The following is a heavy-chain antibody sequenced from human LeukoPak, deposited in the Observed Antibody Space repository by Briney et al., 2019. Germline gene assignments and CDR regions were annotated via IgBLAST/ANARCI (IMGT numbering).Heavy chain of an antibody. CDR2: ISGSGDT. D-gene: IGHD6-13*01. V-gene: IGHV3-23*01. CDR3: ATTGYSSRNY. J-gene: IGHJ4*02. CDR1: GFTSSSYA. Sequence: GGSLRLSCAASGFTSSSYAMGWVRQAPGKGLERVSAISGSGDTYYADSVKGRFTISRDNSKNTLYLQMNSLRAEDTAVYYCATTGYSSRNYWGQGTLVTVSS.